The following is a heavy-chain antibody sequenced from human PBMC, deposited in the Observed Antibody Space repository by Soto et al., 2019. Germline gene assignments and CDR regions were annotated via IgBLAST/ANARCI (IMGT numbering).Heavy chain of an antibody. D-gene: IGHD3-16*01. CDR2: IATTGETT. J-gene: IGHJ4*01. V-gene: IGHV3-23*01. CDR3: GGHWGG. Sequence: EVQLLESGGGLVQPGGSLRLSCAASGFTFNTYDMSWVRQAPGTGLEWVSSIATTGETTFYADSVRGPFTISRDKSKNSLYLPINARGADEPAIYYCGGHWGGWGLGTLVTVAS. CDR1: GFTFNTYD.